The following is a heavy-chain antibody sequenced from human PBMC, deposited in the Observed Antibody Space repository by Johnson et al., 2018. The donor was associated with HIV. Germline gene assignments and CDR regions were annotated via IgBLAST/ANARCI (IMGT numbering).Heavy chain of an antibody. Sequence: VQLVESGGGLVQPGGSLRLSCAASGFTFSSYEMNWVRQAPGKGLEWVSYISSSGSTIYDADSVKGRFTISRDNAKNSLYLQMKSLRAEDTAVYYWARGSLTDDGFAAWGQGTLVIVSS. D-gene: IGHD2-8*01. CDR1: GFTFSSYE. J-gene: IGHJ3*01. V-gene: IGHV3-48*03. CDR3: ARGSLTDDGFAA. CDR2: ISSSGSTI.